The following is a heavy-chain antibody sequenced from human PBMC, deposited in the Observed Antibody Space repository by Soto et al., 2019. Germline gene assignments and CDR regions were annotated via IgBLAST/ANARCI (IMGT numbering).Heavy chain of an antibody. CDR2: INPAKGDA. CDR1: GYIFTSYP. D-gene: IGHD3-10*01. Sequence: VQLVQSGAEVKKPEASVKVSCKTSGYIFTSYPIHWVRQAPGQRLEWMGWINPAKGDAGSSQGLQGRVTFTRDASANTVHLELINLRSEDTAVYYCARKGYFGSGIYHFDSWGQGTLVTVSA. V-gene: IGHV1-3*01. J-gene: IGHJ4*02. CDR3: ARKGYFGSGIYHFDS.